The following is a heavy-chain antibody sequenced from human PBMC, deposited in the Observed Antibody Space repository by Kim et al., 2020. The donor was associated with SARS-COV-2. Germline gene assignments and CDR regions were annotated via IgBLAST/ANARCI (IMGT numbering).Heavy chain of an antibody. V-gene: IGHV3-7*01. CDR1: GFTFNSFW. CDR3: ARDAWAQRGTDGFDY. D-gene: IGHD7-27*01. J-gene: IGHJ4*02. Sequence: GGSLRLSCAASGFTFNSFWMSWVRQAPGKGLEWVANINHDGSEKKFVDSVKGRFTISRDNAKNSVFLQMNSLRVEDSALYYCARDAWAQRGTDGFDYWGQGTMLTVSS. CDR2: INHDGSEK.